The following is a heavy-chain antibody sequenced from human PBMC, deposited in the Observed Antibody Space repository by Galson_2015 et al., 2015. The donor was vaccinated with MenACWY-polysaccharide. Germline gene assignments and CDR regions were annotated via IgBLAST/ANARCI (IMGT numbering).Heavy chain of an antibody. Sequence: SVKVSCKASGYTFTDYYMHWVRQAPGQGLEWMGRINPNSGSTNYAQKFQGRVTMTRDTSISTAYMEMSRLRSVDTAVYYCARGYCSGGSCYFDYWGQGTLVTVSS. CDR2: INPNSGST. CDR1: GYTFTDYY. V-gene: IGHV1-2*06. D-gene: IGHD2-15*01. J-gene: IGHJ4*02. CDR3: ARGYCSGGSCYFDY.